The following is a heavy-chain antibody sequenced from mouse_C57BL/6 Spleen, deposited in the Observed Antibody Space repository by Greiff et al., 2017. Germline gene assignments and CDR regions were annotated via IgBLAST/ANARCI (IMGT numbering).Heavy chain of an antibody. J-gene: IGHJ2*01. CDR3: ARRGGLHYFDY. V-gene: IGHV1-69*01. CDR2: IDPSDSYT. Sequence: QVQLQQPGAELVMPGASVKLSCKASGYTFTRYWMHWVKQRPGQGLEWIGEIDPSDSYTNYNQKFKGKSTLTVDKSSSTAYMQLSSLTSEDSAVYYCARRGGLHYFDYWGQGTTLTVSS. CDR1: GYTFTRYW.